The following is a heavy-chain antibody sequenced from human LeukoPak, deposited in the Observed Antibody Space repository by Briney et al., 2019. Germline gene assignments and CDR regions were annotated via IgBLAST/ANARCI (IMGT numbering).Heavy chain of an antibody. CDR2: ISPNSGGT. D-gene: IGHD3-10*01. J-gene: IGHJ3*02. V-gene: IGHV1-2*02. CDR3: ATVYYYGSGSSKGAFDI. Sequence: ASVKVSCKASGYSFSGHYMHWVRQAPGQGPEWMGWISPNSGGTNYAQKFQGRVTMTGDTSISTAYMELSSLRSEDTAVYYCATVYYYGSGSSKGAFDIWGQGTMVTVSS. CDR1: GYSFSGHY.